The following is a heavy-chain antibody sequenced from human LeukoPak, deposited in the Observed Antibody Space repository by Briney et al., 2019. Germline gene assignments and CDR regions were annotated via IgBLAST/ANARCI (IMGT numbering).Heavy chain of an antibody. CDR2: IYYSGST. Sequence: SETLSLTCAVYGGSFSGYYWSWIRQPPGKGLEWIGSIYYSGSTYYNPSLKSRVTISVDTSKNQFSLKLSSVTAADTAVYYCARGPYSSSSRVYYYYMDVWGKGTTVTVSS. V-gene: IGHV4-34*01. CDR1: GGSFSGYY. CDR3: ARGPYSSSSRVYYYYMDV. J-gene: IGHJ6*03. D-gene: IGHD6-6*01.